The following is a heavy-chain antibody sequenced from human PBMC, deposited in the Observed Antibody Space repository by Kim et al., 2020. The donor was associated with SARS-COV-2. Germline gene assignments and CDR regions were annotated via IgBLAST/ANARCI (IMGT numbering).Heavy chain of an antibody. CDR2: INHSGST. CDR3: ARGGYQLLYYYYGMDV. CDR1: GGSFSGYY. Sequence: SQTLSLTCAVYGGSFSGYYWSWIRQPPGKGLEWIGEINHSGSTNYNPSLKSRVTISVDTSKNQFSLKLSSVTAAETAVYYCARGGYQLLYYYYGMDVWGQGTTVTVSS. J-gene: IGHJ6*02. D-gene: IGHD2-2*01. V-gene: IGHV4-34*01.